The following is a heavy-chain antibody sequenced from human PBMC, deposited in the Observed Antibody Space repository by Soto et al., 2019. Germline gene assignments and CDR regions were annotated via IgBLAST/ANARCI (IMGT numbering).Heavy chain of an antibody. D-gene: IGHD6-19*01. J-gene: IGHJ6*02. Sequence: PGGSLRLSCAASVFTFSSHARSWVRRAPGKGLEWVSTISSGGDNTYSADSVKGRFTISRDNSKNTLYLQMNSLRAEDTAVYYCAKDFDSYSSGRYGMDVWGQGTTVTVYS. CDR1: VFTFSSHA. CDR3: AKDFDSYSSGRYGMDV. CDR2: ISSGGDNT. V-gene: IGHV3-23*01.